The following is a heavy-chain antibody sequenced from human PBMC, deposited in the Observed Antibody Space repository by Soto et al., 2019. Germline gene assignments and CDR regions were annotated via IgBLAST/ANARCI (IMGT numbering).Heavy chain of an antibody. V-gene: IGHV3-23*01. CDR3: AKASKYYDFWSGPTDYYYYYMDV. CDR1: GFTFSSYA. D-gene: IGHD3-3*01. J-gene: IGHJ6*03. Sequence: EVQLSESGGGLVQPGGSLRLSCAASGFTFSSYAMSWVRQAPGKGLEWVSAISGSGGSTYYADSVKGRFTISRDNSKNTLYLQMTSLSAEDTAVYYCAKASKYYDFWSGPTDYYYYYMDVWGKGTTVTVSS. CDR2: ISGSGGST.